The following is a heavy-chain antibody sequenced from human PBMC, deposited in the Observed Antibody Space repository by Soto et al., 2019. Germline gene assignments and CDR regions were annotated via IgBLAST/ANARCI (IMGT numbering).Heavy chain of an antibody. CDR3: AKAPYYDFWSGYQNWFDP. D-gene: IGHD3-3*01. J-gene: IGHJ5*02. CDR1: GFTFSSYA. CDR2: ISGSGGST. V-gene: IGHV3-23*01. Sequence: GGSLRLSCAASGFTFSSYAMSWVRQAPGKGLEWVSAISGSGGSTYYADSVKGRFTISRDKSKNTLYLQMNSLRAEDTAVYYCAKAPYYDFWSGYQNWFDPWGQGTLVTVSS.